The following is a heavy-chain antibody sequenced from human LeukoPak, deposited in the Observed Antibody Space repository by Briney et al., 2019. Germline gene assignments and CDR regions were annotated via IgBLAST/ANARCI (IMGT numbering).Heavy chain of an antibody. Sequence: GGSLRLSCAASGFTFDDYAMHWVRQAPGKDLEWVSGISWNSGSIGYADSVKGRFTISRDNAKNSLYLQMNSLRAEDTALYYCAKSFYYYYGMDVWGQGTTVTVSS. CDR1: GFTFDDYA. J-gene: IGHJ6*02. CDR2: ISWNSGSI. CDR3: AKSFYYYYGMDV. V-gene: IGHV3-9*01.